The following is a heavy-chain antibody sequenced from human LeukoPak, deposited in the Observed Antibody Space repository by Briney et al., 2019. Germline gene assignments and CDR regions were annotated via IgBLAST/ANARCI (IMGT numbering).Heavy chain of an antibody. D-gene: IGHD5-18*01. Sequence: SETLSLTCTVSGGSISSGGYYWSWIRQHPGKGLGWIGYIYYSGSTYYNPSLKSRVTISVDTSKNQFSLKLSSVTAADTAVYYCARGPGIQLWLSHWCFDYWGQGTLVTVSS. CDR3: ARGPGIQLWLSHWCFDY. CDR1: GGSISSGGYY. CDR2: IYYSGST. J-gene: IGHJ4*02. V-gene: IGHV4-31*03.